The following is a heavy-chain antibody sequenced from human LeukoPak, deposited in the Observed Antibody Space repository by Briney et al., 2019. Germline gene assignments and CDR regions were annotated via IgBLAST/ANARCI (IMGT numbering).Heavy chain of an antibody. D-gene: IGHD2-2*01. J-gene: IGHJ6*03. CDR2: INPNSGGT. CDR3: ARERIVVLPETTGDYYMDV. V-gene: IGHV1-2*02. CDR1: GYTFTGYY. Sequence: ASVKVSCKASGYTFTGYYMHWVRQAPGQGLEWMGWINPNSGGTNYAQKFQGRVTMTRDTSISTAYMELTRLRSDDTAVYYCARERIVVLPETTGDYYMDVWGKGTTVTVSS.